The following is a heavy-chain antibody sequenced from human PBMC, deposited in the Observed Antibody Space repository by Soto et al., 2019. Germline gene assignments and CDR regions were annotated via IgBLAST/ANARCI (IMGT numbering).Heavy chain of an antibody. CDR3: ATAVLRFLEWLDAFDI. D-gene: IGHD3-3*01. V-gene: IGHV1-24*01. CDR2: FDPEDGET. Sequence: ASVKVSCKVSGYTLTELSMHWVRQAPGKGLEWMGGFDPEDGETIYAQKFQGRVTMTEDTSTDTAYMELSSLRSEDTAVYYCATAVLRFLEWLDAFDIWGQGTMVTV. J-gene: IGHJ3*02. CDR1: GYTLTELS.